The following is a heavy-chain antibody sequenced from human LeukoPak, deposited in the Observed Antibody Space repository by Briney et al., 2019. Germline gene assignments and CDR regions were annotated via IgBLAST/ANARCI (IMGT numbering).Heavy chain of an antibody. D-gene: IGHD3-10*01. CDR2: IKQAGREK. J-gene: IGHJ6*04. CDR3: ARDPMVRGVMYV. CDR1: GFTFCGYG. Sequence: AGGSLRLSCAASGFTFCGYGMSCVPGAPGKGRGWVADIKQAGREKYSVDSVTGRFTISRDNAKNSLYLQLNSLRAEDTAVYYCARDPMVRGVMYVWGKGTTVTVSS. V-gene: IGHV3-7*01.